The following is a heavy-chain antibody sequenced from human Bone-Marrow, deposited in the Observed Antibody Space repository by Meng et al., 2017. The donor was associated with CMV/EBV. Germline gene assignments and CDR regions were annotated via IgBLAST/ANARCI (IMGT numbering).Heavy chain of an antibody. J-gene: IGHJ4*02. Sequence: GESLKISCAASGFRFSRYWMNWVRQAPGKGPEWVANIGEDGSEKYYVDSVRGRFTISRDNSKNTLYLQMSSLRPEETAVYYCAKDELLFGGANAFFDHWGQGALVTVSS. V-gene: IGHV3-7*04. CDR2: IGEDGSEK. CDR3: AKDELLFGGANAFFDH. CDR1: GFRFSRYW. D-gene: IGHD3-16*01.